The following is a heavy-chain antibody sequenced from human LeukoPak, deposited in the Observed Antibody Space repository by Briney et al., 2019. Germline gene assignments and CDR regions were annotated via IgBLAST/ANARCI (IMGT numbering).Heavy chain of an antibody. CDR2: INHSGST. Sequence: NASETLSLTCAVYGGSFSGYYWSWIRQPPGKGLEWIGEINHSGSTNYNPSLKSRVTISVDTSKNQFSLKLSSVTAADTAVYYCARDMNIVVVPAAMVGFDPWGQGTLVTVSS. J-gene: IGHJ5*02. CDR1: GGSFSGYY. CDR3: ARDMNIVVVPAAMVGFDP. V-gene: IGHV4-34*01. D-gene: IGHD2-2*01.